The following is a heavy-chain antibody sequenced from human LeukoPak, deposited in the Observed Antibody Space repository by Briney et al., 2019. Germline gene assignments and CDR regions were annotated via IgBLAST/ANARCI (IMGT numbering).Heavy chain of an antibody. D-gene: IGHD6-13*01. Sequence: GGSLRLSCAASGFTFSSYGMHWVRQAPGKGLEWVAVISYDGSNKYYADSVKGGFTISRDNSKNTLYMQMNSLRAEDTAVYYCATPWSAAGTLFPRSAFDYWGQGTLVTVSS. CDR3: ATPWSAAGTLFPRSAFDY. V-gene: IGHV3-30*03. J-gene: IGHJ4*02. CDR1: GFTFSSYG. CDR2: ISYDGSNK.